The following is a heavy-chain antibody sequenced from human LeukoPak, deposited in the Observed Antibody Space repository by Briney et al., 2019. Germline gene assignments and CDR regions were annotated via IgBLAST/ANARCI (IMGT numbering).Heavy chain of an antibody. CDR3: ARANSPTIFGVVNPYYYYMDV. CDR2: IIPIFGTA. Sequence: ASVKVSCKASGGTFSSYAISWVRQAPGQGLEWMGGIIPIFGTANYAQKFQGRVTMTADESTSTAYMELSSLRSEDTAVYYCARANSPTIFGVVNPYYYYMDVWGKGTTVTVYS. D-gene: IGHD3-3*01. V-gene: IGHV1-69*01. J-gene: IGHJ6*03. CDR1: GGTFSSYA.